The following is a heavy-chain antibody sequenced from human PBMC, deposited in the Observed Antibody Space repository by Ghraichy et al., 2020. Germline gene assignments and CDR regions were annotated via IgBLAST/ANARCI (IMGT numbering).Heavy chain of an antibody. J-gene: IGHJ5*02. CDR1: GYTFTSYG. D-gene: IGHD6-13*01. CDR2: ISAYNGNT. V-gene: IGHV1-18*01. CDR3: ARDPPYSSSWYNWFDP. Sequence: ASVKVSSKASGYTFTSYGISWVRQAPGQGLEWMGWISAYNGNTNYAQKLQGRVTMTTDTSTSTAYMELRSLRSDDTAVYYCARDPPYSSSWYNWFDPWGQGTLVTVSS.